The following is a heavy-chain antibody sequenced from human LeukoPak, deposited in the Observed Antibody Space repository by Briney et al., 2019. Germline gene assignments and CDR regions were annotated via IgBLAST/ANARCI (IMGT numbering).Heavy chain of an antibody. CDR2: IYYSGST. CDR1: GGSISSYY. V-gene: IGHV4-59*01. J-gene: IGHJ5*02. Sequence: SETLSLTCTVSGGSISSYYWSWIRQPPGKGLEWIGYIYYSGSTNYNPSLKSRVTISVDTSKNQFSLKLSSVTAADTAVYYCARTSDFWSGYNWFDPWGQGTLVTVSS. D-gene: IGHD3-3*01. CDR3: ARTSDFWSGYNWFDP.